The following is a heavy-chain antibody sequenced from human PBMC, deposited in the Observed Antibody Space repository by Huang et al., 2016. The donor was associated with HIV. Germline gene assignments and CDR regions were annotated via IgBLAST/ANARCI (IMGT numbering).Heavy chain of an antibody. D-gene: IGHD3-22*01. CDR1: SVSMYAWY. Sequence: QVQLQESGPGLVRPSETLSLTCSVSSVSMYAWYWRWIRQSAGEGLEWIGRIHPSGSSNYNPSLKSRVTMSVDTSRMELSLKLTSVTAADTAVYYCVSAYSSGYIDNWGQGTLVTVSS. J-gene: IGHJ4*02. V-gene: IGHV4-4*07. CDR3: VSAYSSGYIDN. CDR2: IHPSGSS.